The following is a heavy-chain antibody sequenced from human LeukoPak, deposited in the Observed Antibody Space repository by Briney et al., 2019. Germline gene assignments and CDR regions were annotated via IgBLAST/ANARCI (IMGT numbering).Heavy chain of an antibody. CDR3: AREESARFSMIVAFDI. J-gene: IGHJ3*02. CDR2: IWYDGSNK. D-gene: IGHD3-22*01. Sequence: GGSLRLSCAASGFTFSSYGMRWVRQAPGKGLEWVAVIWYDGSNKYYADSVKGRFTISRDNSKNTLYLQMNSLRAEDTAVYYCAREESARFSMIVAFDIWGQGTMVTVSS. CDR1: GFTFSSYG. V-gene: IGHV3-33*01.